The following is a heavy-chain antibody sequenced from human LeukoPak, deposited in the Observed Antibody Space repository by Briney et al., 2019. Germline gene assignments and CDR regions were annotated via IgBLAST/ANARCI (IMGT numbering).Heavy chain of an antibody. D-gene: IGHD2-21*02. CDR2: ISSSSSYI. V-gene: IGHV3-21*01. CDR1: GFTFSSYS. Sequence: GGSLRLTCAASGFTFSSYSMNWVRQAPGKGLEWVSSISSSSSYIYYADSVKGRFTISRDNAKNSLYPQMNSLRAEDTAVYYCARGVVTAPQELDYWGQGTLVTVSS. CDR3: ARGVVTAPQELDY. J-gene: IGHJ4*02.